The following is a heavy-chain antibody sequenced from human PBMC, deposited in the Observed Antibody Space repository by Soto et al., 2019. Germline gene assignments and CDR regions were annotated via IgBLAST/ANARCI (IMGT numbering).Heavy chain of an antibody. Sequence: ESGGGVVQPGRSLRLSCAASGFTFRIYGMHWVRQAPGKGLEWVAIAWFDGSIEYYADSVKGRFTISRDNSKNTLYLQMNSLRAEDTAVYYCARDNHLGYCSGGSCYGLDSWGQGTLVTVSS. D-gene: IGHD2-15*01. CDR1: GFTFRIYG. J-gene: IGHJ5*01. CDR2: AWFDGSIE. CDR3: ARDNHLGYCSGGSCYGLDS. V-gene: IGHV3-33*01.